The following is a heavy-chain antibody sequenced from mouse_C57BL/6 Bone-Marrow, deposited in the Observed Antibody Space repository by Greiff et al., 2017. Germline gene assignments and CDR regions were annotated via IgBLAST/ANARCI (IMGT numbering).Heavy chain of an antibody. V-gene: IGHV1-22*01. CDR1: GYTFTDYN. CDR3: ARYEDSSGYPYYAMDY. CDR2: INPNNGGT. J-gene: IGHJ4*01. D-gene: IGHD3-2*02. Sequence: EVQVVESGPELVKPGASVKMSCKASGYTFTDYNMHWVKQSHGKSLEWIGYINPNNGGTSYNQKFKGKATLTVNKSSSTAYMELRSLTSEDSAVYYCARYEDSSGYPYYAMDYWGQGTSVTVSS.